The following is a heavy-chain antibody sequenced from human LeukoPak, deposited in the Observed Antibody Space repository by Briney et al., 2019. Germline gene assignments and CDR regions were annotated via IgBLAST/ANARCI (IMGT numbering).Heavy chain of an antibody. V-gene: IGHV3-30*03. CDR2: ISYDGSNK. D-gene: IGHD5-18*01. Sequence: GGSLRLSCAASGFTFSSYGMHWVRQAPGKGLEWVAVISYDGSNKYYADSVKGRFTISRDNAKNTLYLQMNSPRAEDTAVYYCARDTVDTANAVWGQGTTVTVSS. J-gene: IGHJ6*02. CDR1: GFTFSSYG. CDR3: ARDTVDTANAV.